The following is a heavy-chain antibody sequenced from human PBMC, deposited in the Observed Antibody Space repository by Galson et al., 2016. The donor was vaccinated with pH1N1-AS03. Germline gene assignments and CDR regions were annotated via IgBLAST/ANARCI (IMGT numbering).Heavy chain of an antibody. CDR1: GFSFSTYA. D-gene: IGHD3-3*01. J-gene: IGHJ6*03. CDR2: ISGSGGTT. Sequence: SLRLSCAASGFSFSTYAMTWVRQAPGKGLEWVSGISGSGGTTYYAESVKGRSAISRDNSKNTLYLLMNSLRAEDTAVYYCAKGDDFWSGYSPNYYYCMDVWGKGTPVTVSS. V-gene: IGHV3-23*01. CDR3: AKGDDFWSGYSPNYYYCMDV.